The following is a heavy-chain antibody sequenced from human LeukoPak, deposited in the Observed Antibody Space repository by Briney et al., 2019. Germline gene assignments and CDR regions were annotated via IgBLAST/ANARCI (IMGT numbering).Heavy chain of an antibody. Sequence: SETLSLTCTVSGGSISSYYWSWIRQPPGKGLEWVGYIYYSGSTNYNPSLKSRVTISVDTSKNQFSLKLSSVTAADTAVYYCARVVRRARLFDYWGQGTLVTVSS. V-gene: IGHV4-59*01. CDR2: IYYSGST. CDR1: GGSISSYY. CDR3: ARVVRRARLFDY. J-gene: IGHJ4*02. D-gene: IGHD6-25*01.